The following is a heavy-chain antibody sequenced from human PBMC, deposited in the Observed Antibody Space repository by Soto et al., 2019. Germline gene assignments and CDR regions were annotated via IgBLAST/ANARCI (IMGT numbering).Heavy chain of an antibody. CDR2: IYYSGST. V-gene: IGHV4-61*01. J-gene: IGHJ4*02. CDR3: ARLTPRRYFDY. CDR1: GGSVSSGSNY. Sequence: SDTLSLTCTVSGGSVSSGSNYWSWIRQPPGKGLEWIGYIYYSGSTNYNPSLKSRVTISVDTSKNQFSLKLSSVTAADTAVYYCARLTPRRYFDYWGQGTLVTVSS.